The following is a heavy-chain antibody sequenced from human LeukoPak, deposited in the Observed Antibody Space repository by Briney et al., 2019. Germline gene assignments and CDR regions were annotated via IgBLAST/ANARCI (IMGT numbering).Heavy chain of an antibody. CDR1: GYTFTSYG. CDR3: AKMWLRSPSDY. D-gene: IGHD5-12*01. J-gene: IGHJ4*02. Sequence: ASVKVSCKASGYTFTSYGISWVRQAPGQGLEWMGWISAYNGNTNYAQKFQGRVTMTRDMSTSTVYMELSSLRSEDTAVYYCAKMWLRSPSDYWGQGTLVTVSS. V-gene: IGHV1-18*01. CDR2: ISAYNGNT.